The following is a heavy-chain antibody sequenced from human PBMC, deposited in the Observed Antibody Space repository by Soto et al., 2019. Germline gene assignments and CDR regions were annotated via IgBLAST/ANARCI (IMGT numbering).Heavy chain of an antibody. D-gene: IGHD5-12*01. V-gene: IGHV3-23*01. J-gene: IGHJ4*02. CDR3: VKDYYIVATTYLFDY. CDR1: GFTFSSYA. CDR2: ISGSGGST. Sequence: EVQLLESGGGLVQPGGSLRLSCAASGFTFSSYAMSWVRQAPGKGLEWVSAISGSGGSTYYADSVKGRFTISRDNSKNTLYLQMDSLRAEDTAVYYCVKDYYIVATTYLFDYWGQGTLVTVSS.